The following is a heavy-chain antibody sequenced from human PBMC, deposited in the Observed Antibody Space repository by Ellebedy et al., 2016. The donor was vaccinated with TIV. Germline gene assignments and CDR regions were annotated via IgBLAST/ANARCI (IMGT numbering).Heavy chain of an antibody. CDR2: LQSGGVT. CDR3: TRARGGGGSVDY. D-gene: IGHD2-21*01. V-gene: IGHV3-66*01. CDR1: GVTVSSYN. J-gene: IGHJ4*02. Sequence: GESLKISCAAPGVTVSSYNMNWVRQAPGKGLEWVSVLQSGGVTHYADSVKGRFTVSRDNSRNTLYLQMNSLSGEDTAVDYCTRARGGGGSVDYWGQGTLVTVSS.